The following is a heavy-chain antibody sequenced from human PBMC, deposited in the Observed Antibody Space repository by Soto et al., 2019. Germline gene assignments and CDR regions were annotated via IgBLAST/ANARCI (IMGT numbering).Heavy chain of an antibody. Sequence: SETVALTCTVSRDSISSGGYYWSGIRQHPGKGLEWIGYIYYSGSTYYNPSLKSRVTISVDTSKNQFSLKLSSVTAADTAVYYWARLKPYSALIWGPATLLTV. J-gene: IGHJ4*02. V-gene: IGHV4-31*03. D-gene: IGHD5-12*01. CDR3: ARLKPYSALI. CDR1: RDSISSGGYY. CDR2: IYYSGST.